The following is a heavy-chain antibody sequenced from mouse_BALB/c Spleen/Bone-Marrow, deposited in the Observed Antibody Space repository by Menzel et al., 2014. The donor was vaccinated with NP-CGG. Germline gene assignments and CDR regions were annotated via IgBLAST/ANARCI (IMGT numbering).Heavy chain of an antibody. CDR2: ISNGGGST. D-gene: IGHD1-1*01. V-gene: IGHV5-12-2*01. CDR1: GFTFSSYT. Sequence: EVHLVESGGGLVQPGGSLKLSCAASGFTFSSYTMSWVCQTPEKRLEWVAYISNGGGSTYYPDTVKGRFTISRDNAKNTLYLQMSSLKSEDTAMYYCARGIYYYGSSCAYWGQGTLVTVSA. J-gene: IGHJ3*01. CDR3: ARGIYYYGSSCAY.